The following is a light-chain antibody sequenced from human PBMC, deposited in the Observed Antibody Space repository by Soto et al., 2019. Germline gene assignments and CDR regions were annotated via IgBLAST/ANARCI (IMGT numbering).Light chain of an antibody. CDR3: QQFDTYPYT. J-gene: IGKJ2*01. V-gene: IGKV1-13*02. Sequence: AIQLTQSPSSLSASVGDRVTITCRASQGISSALAWYQQKPGKAPKLLISDASSLESGVPSRFSGSGVGTEFTLTISSLQSEDFATYYCQQFDTYPYTFGPGAKLEIK. CDR2: DAS. CDR1: QGISSA.